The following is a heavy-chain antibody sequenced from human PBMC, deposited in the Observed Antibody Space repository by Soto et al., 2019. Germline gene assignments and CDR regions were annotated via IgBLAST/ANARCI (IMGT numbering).Heavy chain of an antibody. J-gene: IGHJ5*02. V-gene: IGHV4-59*01. CDR2: IYYSGST. Sequence: SSETLSLTCTVSGGSISSYYWSWIRQPPGKGLEWIGYIYYSGSTNYNPSLKSRVTISVDTSKNQFSLKLSSVTAADTAVYYCARERASNWFDPWGQGTLVTVSS. CDR1: GGSISSYY. CDR3: ARERASNWFDP.